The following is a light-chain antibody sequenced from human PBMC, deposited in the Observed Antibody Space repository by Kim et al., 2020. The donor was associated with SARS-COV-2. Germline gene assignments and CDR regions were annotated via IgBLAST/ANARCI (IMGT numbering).Light chain of an antibody. CDR2: RDR. CDR3: HVWDSNTAV. CDR1: SIGAKS. J-gene: IGLJ3*02. Sequence: SVALGQTARITGGGSSIGAKSVHWYQQKPGQAPVLVIYRDRNRPSGIPERFSGSNSGNTATLTISRAQAGDVADYYCHVWDSNTAVFGGGTQLTVL. V-gene: IGLV3-9*01.